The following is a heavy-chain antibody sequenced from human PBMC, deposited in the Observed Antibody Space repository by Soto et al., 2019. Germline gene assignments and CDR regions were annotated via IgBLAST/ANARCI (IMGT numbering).Heavy chain of an antibody. J-gene: IGHJ4*02. D-gene: IGHD3-22*01. CDR3: ARQMYYYDSSGYYSEFDY. CDR1: GYSFTSYW. CDR2: IYPGDSDT. V-gene: IGHV5-51*01. Sequence: GESLKISCKGSGYSFTSYWIGWVRQMPGKGLEWMGIIYPGDSDTRYSPSFQGQVTISADKSISTAYLQWSSLKASDTAMYYCARQMYYYDSSGYYSEFDYSGQGTLVTVYS.